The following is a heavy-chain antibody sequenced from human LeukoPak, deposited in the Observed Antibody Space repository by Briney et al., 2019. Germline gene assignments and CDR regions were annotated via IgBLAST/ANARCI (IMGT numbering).Heavy chain of an antibody. J-gene: IGHJ4*02. D-gene: IGHD2-21*01. V-gene: IGHV3-23*01. CDR3: AKDFRIGYSAHFDY. CDR1: GFTFRSHA. Sequence: GGSLRLSCVGSGFTFRSHAMSWVRQAPEKGLEFVSGIYENGGTTYYADPVKGRFSISRDNSKNTLYLQMDSLGGEDTAVYYCAKDFRIGYSAHFDYWGQGALVTVSS. CDR2: IYENGGTT.